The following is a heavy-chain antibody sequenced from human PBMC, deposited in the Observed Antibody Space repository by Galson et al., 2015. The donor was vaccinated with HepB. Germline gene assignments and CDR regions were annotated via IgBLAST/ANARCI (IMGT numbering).Heavy chain of an antibody. D-gene: IGHD6-6*01. V-gene: IGHV3-9*01. J-gene: IGHJ5*02. CDR2: ISWNSGSI. CDR1: GFTFDDYA. CDR3: AKDAYGSSGLNWFDP. Sequence: SLRLSCAASGFTFDDYAMHWVRQAPGKGLEWVSGISWNSGSIGYADSVEGRFTISRDNAKNSLYLQMNSLRAEDTALYYCAKDAYGSSGLNWFDPWGQGTLVTVSS.